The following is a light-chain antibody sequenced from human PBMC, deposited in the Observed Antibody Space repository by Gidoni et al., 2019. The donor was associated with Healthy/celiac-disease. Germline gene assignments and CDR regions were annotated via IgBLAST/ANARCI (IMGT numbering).Light chain of an antibody. Sequence: SSELTQDPAVSVALGQTVRITCQGDSLRSYYASWYQHKPGQAPVLVIYGKNNRPSGIPDRFSGSSSGNTASLTITGAQAEDEADYYCNSRDSSGNHLRVVFGGGTKLTVL. CDR3: NSRDSSGNHLRVV. CDR2: GKN. CDR1: SLRSYY. J-gene: IGLJ2*01. V-gene: IGLV3-19*01.